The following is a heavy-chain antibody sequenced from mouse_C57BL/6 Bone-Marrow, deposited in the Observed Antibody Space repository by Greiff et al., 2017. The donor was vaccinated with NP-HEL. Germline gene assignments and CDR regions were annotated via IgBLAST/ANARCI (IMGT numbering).Heavy chain of an antibody. Sequence: EVMLVESEGGLVQPGSSMKLSCTASGFTFSDYYMAWVRQVPEKGLEWVANINYDGSSTYYLDSLKSRFIISRDNAKNILYLQMSSLKSEDTATYYCARVYHHFDYWGQGTTLTVSS. J-gene: IGHJ2*01. V-gene: IGHV5-16*01. CDR1: GFTFSDYY. CDR3: ARVYHHFDY. CDR2: INYDGSST. D-gene: IGHD2-1*01.